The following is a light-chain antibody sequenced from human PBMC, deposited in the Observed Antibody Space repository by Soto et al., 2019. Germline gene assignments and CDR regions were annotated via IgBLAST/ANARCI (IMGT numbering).Light chain of an antibody. J-gene: IGKJ1*01. CDR3: QKYNSAPQT. CDR1: QGISNF. V-gene: IGKV1-27*01. CDR2: AAS. Sequence: DIQMTQSPSSLSASVGDRVTITCRANQGISNFVAWYQQKPGQVPKLLMYAASTLHSGVPSRFSGSRSGTDFTLTISSLQPEDGATYYFQKYNSAPQTFGQGTKVEIK.